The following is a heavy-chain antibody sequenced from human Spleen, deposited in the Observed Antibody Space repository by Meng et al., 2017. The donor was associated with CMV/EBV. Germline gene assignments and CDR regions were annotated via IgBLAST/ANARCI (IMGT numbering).Heavy chain of an antibody. CDR1: GFTFSNAY. CDR3: NDYYSMDV. Sequence: LSLTCATSGFTFSNAYMSWVRQAPGKGLEWVGRIKSRSDGATTDYAAPVKGRFTISRDDSKSTLYLQMNNLKTEDTAVYYCNDYYSMDVWGPGTTVTVSS. J-gene: IGHJ6*02. CDR2: IKSRSDGATT. V-gene: IGHV3-15*01.